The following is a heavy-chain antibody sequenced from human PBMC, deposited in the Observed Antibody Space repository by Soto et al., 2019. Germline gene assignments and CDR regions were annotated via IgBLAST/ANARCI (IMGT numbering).Heavy chain of an antibody. CDR1: GFTFSSYG. CDR3: AKGGLEWLLRLDY. V-gene: IGHV3-30*18. CDR2: ISYDGSNK. J-gene: IGHJ4*02. Sequence: PGGSLRLSCAASGFTFSSYGMHWVRQAPGKGLEWVAVISYDGSNKYYADSVKGRFTISRDNSKNTLYLQMNSLRAEDTAVYYCAKGGLEWLLRLDYWGQGTLVTVSS. D-gene: IGHD3-3*01.